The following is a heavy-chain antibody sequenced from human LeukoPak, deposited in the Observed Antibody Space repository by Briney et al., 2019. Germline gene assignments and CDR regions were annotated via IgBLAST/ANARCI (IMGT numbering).Heavy chain of an antibody. D-gene: IGHD3-3*01. CDR3: APDIADWTIFGQPHGAFDI. Sequence: ASVKVSCKVSGYNLTELSMHWVRQAPGEGLEWMGGFDPEDGETIYAQKFQGRVTMTEDPSTDTAYMELSSLRSEDTAVYYCAPDIADWTIFGQPHGAFDIWGQGTMVTVSS. CDR2: FDPEDGET. J-gene: IGHJ3*02. V-gene: IGHV1-24*01. CDR1: GYNLTELS.